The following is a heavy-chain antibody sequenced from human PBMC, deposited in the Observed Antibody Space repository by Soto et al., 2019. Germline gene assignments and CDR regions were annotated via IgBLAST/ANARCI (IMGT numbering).Heavy chain of an antibody. V-gene: IGHV1-58*01. J-gene: IGHJ6*02. CDR2: IVVGSGNT. D-gene: IGHD1-26*01. CDR3: AADGAGSYSPKNYYYYGMDV. CDR1: GFTFTSSA. Sequence: SVKVSCKASGFTFTSSAVQWVRQARGQRLEWIGWIVVGSGNTNYAQKFQKRVTITRDMSTSTAYMELSSLRSEDTAVYYCAADGAGSYSPKNYYYYGMDVWGQGTTVTVSS.